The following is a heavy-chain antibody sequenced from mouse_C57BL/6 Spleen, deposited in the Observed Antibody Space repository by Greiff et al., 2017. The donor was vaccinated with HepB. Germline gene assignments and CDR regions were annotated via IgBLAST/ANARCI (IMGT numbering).Heavy chain of an antibody. J-gene: IGHJ4*01. V-gene: IGHV5-4*01. CDR3: ARGGYGNYDYAMDY. D-gene: IGHD2-10*02. CDR1: GFTFSSYA. Sequence: EVQRVESGGGLVKPGGSLKLSCAASGFTFSSYAMSWVRQTPEKRLEWVATISDGGSYTYYPDNVKGRFTISRDNAKNNLYLQMSHLKSEDTAMYYCARGGYGNYDYAMDYWGQGTSVTVSS. CDR2: ISDGGSYT.